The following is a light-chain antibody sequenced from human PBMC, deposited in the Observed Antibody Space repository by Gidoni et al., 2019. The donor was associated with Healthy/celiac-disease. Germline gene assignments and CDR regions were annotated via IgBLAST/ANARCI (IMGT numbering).Light chain of an antibody. CDR2: AAS. Sequence: DLQMTQSPFSLSASVGDRVTITCRASQSISSYLNWYQQKPGKAPKLLIYAASSLQSGVPSRFSGSGSGTDFTLTISSLQPEDFATYYCQQSYSTPSAFGGGTKVEIK. V-gene: IGKV1-39*01. CDR1: QSISSY. J-gene: IGKJ4*01. CDR3: QQSYSTPSA.